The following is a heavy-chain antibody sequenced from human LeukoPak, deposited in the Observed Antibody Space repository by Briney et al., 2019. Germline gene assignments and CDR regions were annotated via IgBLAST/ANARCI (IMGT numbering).Heavy chain of an antibody. CDR1: VVSMNGYY. Sequence: SETLSLTCSVSVVSMNGYYWSWLRQSAGNRLEWIGYIYYSGSTNYNPSLKSRVTISVDTSKNQFSLKLSSVTAADTAVYYCAREYRDYVWGSYRTYYFDYWGQGTLVTVSS. V-gene: IGHV4-59*01. CDR3: AREYRDYVWGSYRTYYFDY. D-gene: IGHD3-16*02. CDR2: IYYSGST. J-gene: IGHJ4*02.